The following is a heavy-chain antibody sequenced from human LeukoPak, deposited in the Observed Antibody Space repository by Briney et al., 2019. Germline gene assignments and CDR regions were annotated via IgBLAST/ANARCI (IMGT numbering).Heavy chain of an antibody. D-gene: IGHD3-22*01. Sequence: GASVKVSCKASGYTFTSYGISWVRQAPGQGLEWMGWISGYNGNTNYAQKLQGRVTMTTDTSTSTAYMELRSLRSEDMAVYYCARTPYYYDYNGYPDYWGQGTLVTVSS. J-gene: IGHJ4*02. CDR2: ISGYNGNT. CDR1: GYTFTSYG. CDR3: ARTPYYYDYNGYPDY. V-gene: IGHV1-18*03.